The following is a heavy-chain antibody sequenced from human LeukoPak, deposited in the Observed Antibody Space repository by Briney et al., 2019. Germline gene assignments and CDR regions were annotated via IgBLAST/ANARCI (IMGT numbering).Heavy chain of an antibody. CDR1: GFTFSSYS. Sequence: PGGSLRLSCAASGFTFSSYSMNWVRQAPGKGLEWVSSISSSSSYIYYADSVKGRFTISRDNAKNSLYLQMNSLRAEDTAVYYCARLRCSSTSCLYYFDYWGQGTLVTVSS. CDR3: ARLRCSSTSCLYYFDY. J-gene: IGHJ4*02. D-gene: IGHD2-2*01. V-gene: IGHV3-21*01. CDR2: ISSSSSYI.